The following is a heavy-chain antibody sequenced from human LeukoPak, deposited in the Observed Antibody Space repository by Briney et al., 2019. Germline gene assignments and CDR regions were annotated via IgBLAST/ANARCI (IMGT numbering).Heavy chain of an antibody. CDR2: ISSGGSTI. CDR3: AKDRARGYSYGYRDY. D-gene: IGHD5-18*01. CDR1: GFTFSDYY. V-gene: IGHV3-11*01. Sequence: NPGGSLRLSCAASGFTFSDYYMSWIRQAPGKGLEWVSYISSGGSTIYYADSVRGRFTISRDNSKNTLYLQMNSLRAEDTAVYYCAKDRARGYSYGYRDYWGQGTLVTVSS. J-gene: IGHJ4*02.